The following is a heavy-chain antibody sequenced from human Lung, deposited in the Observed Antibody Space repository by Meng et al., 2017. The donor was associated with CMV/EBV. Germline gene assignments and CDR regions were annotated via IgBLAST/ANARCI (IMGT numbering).Heavy chain of an antibody. CDR1: GYTFTSYG. J-gene: IGHJ6*02. CDR2: ISADNGNT. D-gene: IGHD3-3*01. Sequence: ASVKVSCKTSGYTFTSYGISWVRQAPGQGLEWMGWISADNGNTNYAQKLQGRVTMTTDTSTSTAYMELRSLRSDDTAVYYCARTYYDLWNETGGLDIWGQGTTVTVSS. V-gene: IGHV1-18*01. CDR3: ARTYYDLWNETGGLDI.